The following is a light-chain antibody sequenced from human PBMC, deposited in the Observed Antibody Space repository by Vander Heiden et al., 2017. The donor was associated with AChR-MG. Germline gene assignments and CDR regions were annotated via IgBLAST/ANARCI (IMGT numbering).Light chain of an antibody. Sequence: EIVLTQSPATLSLSPGERATLSCRASQSVSSCLAWYQQKPGQAPRLLIYDASNRATGIPARFSGSGSGTDFTLTISSLEPEDFAVYYCQQRSNWPTFGQGIKVEIK. J-gene: IGKJ1*01. CDR1: QSVSSC. V-gene: IGKV3-11*01. CDR2: DAS. CDR3: QQRSNWPT.